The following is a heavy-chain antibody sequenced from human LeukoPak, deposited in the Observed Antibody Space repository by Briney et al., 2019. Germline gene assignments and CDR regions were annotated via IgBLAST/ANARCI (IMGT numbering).Heavy chain of an antibody. CDR2: IYSGGST. CDR1: GFTVSSNY. V-gene: IGHV3-53*01. D-gene: IGHD2/OR15-2a*01. CDR3: ARDNRITLDAFDI. J-gene: IGHJ3*02. Sequence: GGSLRLSCAASGFTVSSNYMSWVRQAPGKGLEWVSVIYSGGSTYYADSVKGRFTISRDNSKNTLYLQMNSLRAEDTAVYYCARDNRITLDAFDIWGQGTMVTVSS.